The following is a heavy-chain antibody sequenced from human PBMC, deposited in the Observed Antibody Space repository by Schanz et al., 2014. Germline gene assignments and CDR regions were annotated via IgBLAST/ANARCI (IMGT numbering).Heavy chain of an antibody. D-gene: IGHD4-17*01. CDR1: GFTFSKYW. CDR2: IKQDGSEK. V-gene: IGHV3-7*01. J-gene: IGHJ6*03. CDR3: ARDGDRFYHNYYMDV. Sequence: EVQLVESGGGLVQPGGSLRLSCAASGFTFSKYWMSWVRQAPGKGLEWVANIKQDGSEKYYVDAVKGRFTISRDNAKNSMYLHMKSLRGEDTAVYYCARDGDRFYHNYYMDVWGKGTTVTVSS.